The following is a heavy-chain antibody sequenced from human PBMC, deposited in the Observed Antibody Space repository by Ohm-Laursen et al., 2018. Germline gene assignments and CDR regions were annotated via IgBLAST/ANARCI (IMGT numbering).Heavy chain of an antibody. CDR3: ARRSHLRDPPY. Sequence: SETLSLTCTVSGGSFTDTNNYWAWIRQPPGKGLEWIGSFYYPGTTVYNPSLTSRLAVSIDTSKNQFSLQGTSVTASDTAVYFCARRSHLRDPPYWGQGILVTVSS. J-gene: IGHJ4*02. V-gene: IGHV4-39*01. CDR2: FYYPGTT. CDR1: GGSFTDTNNY. D-gene: IGHD5-24*01.